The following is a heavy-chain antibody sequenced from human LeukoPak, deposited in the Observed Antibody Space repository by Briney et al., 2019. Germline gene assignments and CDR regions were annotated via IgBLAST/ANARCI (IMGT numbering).Heavy chain of an antibody. CDR2: IKQDGSEK. D-gene: IGHD3-22*01. CDR1: GFTFSDYY. Sequence: PGGSLRLSCAASGFTFSDYYMSWIRQAPGKGLEWVANIKQDGSEKYYVDSVKGRFTISRDNAKNSLYLQMNSLRAEDTAVYYCARVRDPRQYYYDNSGYRNAFDIWDQGTMVTVSS. V-gene: IGHV3-7*01. CDR3: ARVRDPRQYYYDNSGYRNAFDI. J-gene: IGHJ3*02.